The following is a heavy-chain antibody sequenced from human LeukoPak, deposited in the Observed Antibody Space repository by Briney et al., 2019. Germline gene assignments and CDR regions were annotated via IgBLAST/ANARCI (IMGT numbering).Heavy chain of an antibody. V-gene: IGHV4-31*03. Sequence: SGTLSLTCTVSGGSISSGGYYWSWIRQHPGKGLEWIGYVYYSGSTYYNPSLKSRVTISGDTSKNQFSLKLSSVTAADTAVYYCARSEVGATQIEYDYWGQGTLVTVSS. CDR1: GGSISSGGYY. CDR2: VYYSGST. J-gene: IGHJ4*02. CDR3: ARSEVGATQIEYDY. D-gene: IGHD1-26*01.